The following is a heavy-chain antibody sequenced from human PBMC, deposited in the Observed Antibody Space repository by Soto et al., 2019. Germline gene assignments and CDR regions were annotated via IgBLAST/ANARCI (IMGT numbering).Heavy chain of an antibody. CDR3: ARDPYYYGSGSYYPHWYFDL. Sequence: QVQLVESGGGVVQPGRSLRLSCAASGFTFSSYGMHWVRQAPGKGLEWVAVIWYDGSNKYYADSVKGRFTISRDNSKNTLYLQMNSLRAEDTAVYYCARDPYYYGSGSYYPHWYFDLWGRGTLVTVSS. CDR2: IWYDGSNK. V-gene: IGHV3-33*01. D-gene: IGHD3-10*01. J-gene: IGHJ2*01. CDR1: GFTFSSYG.